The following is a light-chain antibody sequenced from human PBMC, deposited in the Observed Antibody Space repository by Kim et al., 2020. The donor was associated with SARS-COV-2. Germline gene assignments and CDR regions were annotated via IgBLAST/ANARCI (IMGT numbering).Light chain of an antibody. Sequence: SYELTQPPSVSVAPGKTARITCGGNNIGSKSVHWYQQKPGQAPVLVIYYDSDRPSGIPERFSGSNSGNTATLTISRVEAGDEADYYCQAWDSSSDQRVFG. CDR2: YDS. CDR3: QAWDSSSDQRV. V-gene: IGLV3-21*04. CDR1: NIGSKS. J-gene: IGLJ3*02.